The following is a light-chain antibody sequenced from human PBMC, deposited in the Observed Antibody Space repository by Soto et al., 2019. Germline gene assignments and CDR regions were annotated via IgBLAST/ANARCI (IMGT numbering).Light chain of an antibody. CDR3: QQLFDSPIT. CDR2: AAS. Sequence: AETVTMTGRASQIISTSLAWYQVKPGKAPKLLIYAASTLESGVPSRFSATVSGTEFSLTITSLQPEDFATYYCQQLFDSPITFGQGTRLEIK. J-gene: IGKJ5*01. CDR1: QIISTS. V-gene: IGKV1-9*01.